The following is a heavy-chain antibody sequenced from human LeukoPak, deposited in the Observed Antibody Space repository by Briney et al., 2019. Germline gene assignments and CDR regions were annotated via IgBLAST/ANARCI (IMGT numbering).Heavy chain of an antibody. D-gene: IGHD3/OR15-3a*01. CDR3: ARASVFWTGYHPFYFNS. CDR1: GYSFSTYW. Sequence: GESLKISCKGSGYSFSTYWIGWVRQMPEKGLEWMGIIYPGDSDTRYNPSFQGQVTISADKSISTAYLQWSSLKASDTAIYYCARASVFWTGYHPFYFNSWGQGTLVTVSS. CDR2: IYPGDSDT. V-gene: IGHV5-51*01. J-gene: IGHJ4*02.